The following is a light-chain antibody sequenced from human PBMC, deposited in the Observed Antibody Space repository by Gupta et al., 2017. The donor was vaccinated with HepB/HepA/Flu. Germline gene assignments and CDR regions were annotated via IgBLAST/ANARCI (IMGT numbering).Light chain of an antibody. CDR3: QQNNNWPPIT. CDR2: DAS. Sequence: EIVMTQSPATLSVSPGERVTLSCRASQSVSSNLARYQQKPGQAPRLLIYDASTRATGIPARFSGSGSGTEFTLTISSLQSEDFAVYYCQQNNNWPPITFGQGTRLEI. CDR1: QSVSSN. V-gene: IGKV3-15*01. J-gene: IGKJ5*01.